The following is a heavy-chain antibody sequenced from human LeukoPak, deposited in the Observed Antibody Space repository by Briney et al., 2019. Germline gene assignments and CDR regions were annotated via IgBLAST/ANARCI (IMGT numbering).Heavy chain of an antibody. Sequence: PSETLSLTCTVSGGSISSYYWSWIRQPPGKGLEWIGYIYYSGSTNYNPSLKSRVTISVDTSKNQFSLKLSSVTAADTAVYYCARGNCNWGFRWFDPWGQGTLVTVSS. CDR3: ARGNCNWGFRWFDP. D-gene: IGHD7-27*01. CDR2: IYYSGST. V-gene: IGHV4-59*01. CDR1: GGSISSYY. J-gene: IGHJ5*02.